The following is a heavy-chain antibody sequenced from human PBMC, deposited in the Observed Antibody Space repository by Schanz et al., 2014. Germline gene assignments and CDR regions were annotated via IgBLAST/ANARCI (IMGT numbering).Heavy chain of an antibody. CDR1: GFTFTTYA. J-gene: IGHJ4*02. D-gene: IGHD2-21*01. V-gene: IGHV3-23*01. CDR2: LTEGGGGT. Sequence: DVQLLESGGGLVQPGESLRLSCAASGFTFTTYAMTWVRQAPGKGLEWVSGLTEGGGGTYYTDAVKGRFTISRDSSKNTLYLQMNSLRADDTAVYYCAKSKSQLPLFDYWGQGTLVAVSS. CDR3: AKSKSQLPLFDY.